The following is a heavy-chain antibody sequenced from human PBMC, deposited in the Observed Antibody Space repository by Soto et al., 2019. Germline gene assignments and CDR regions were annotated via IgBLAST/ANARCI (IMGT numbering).Heavy chain of an antibody. CDR1: GFTFSSYA. CDR3: ASRITGRRGGYYYYGMDF. Sequence: PGGSLRLSCAASGFTFSSYAMSWVRQAPGKGLEWVSYISSSSSTIYYADSVKGRFTISRDNAKNSLYLQMNSLRAEDTAVYYCASRITGRRGGYYYYGMDFRGQGTTVTVSS. CDR2: ISSSSSTI. J-gene: IGHJ6*02. V-gene: IGHV3-48*04. D-gene: IGHD1-20*01.